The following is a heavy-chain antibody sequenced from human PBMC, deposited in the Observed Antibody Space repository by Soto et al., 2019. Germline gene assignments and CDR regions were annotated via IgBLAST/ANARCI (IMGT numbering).Heavy chain of an antibody. D-gene: IGHD3-10*01. Sequence: QVQLVESGGGVVQPGRSLRLSCAASGFTFSNYIMHWVRQAPGKGLEWVAMILHDGNNKYYADSVKGRFTISRDNSKNTLYLQMNSLRTEDTAIYYCASDDEDGSYCDLGYWGQGTLVTVSS. CDR3: ASDDEDGSYCDLGY. V-gene: IGHV3-30-3*01. CDR2: ILHDGNNK. CDR1: GFTFSNYI. J-gene: IGHJ4*02.